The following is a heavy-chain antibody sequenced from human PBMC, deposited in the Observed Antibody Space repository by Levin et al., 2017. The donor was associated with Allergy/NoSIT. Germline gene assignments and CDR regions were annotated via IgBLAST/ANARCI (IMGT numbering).Heavy chain of an antibody. J-gene: IGHJ4*02. CDR2: IYPGDSDT. D-gene: IGHD3-22*01. Sequence: GGSLRLSCKGSGYIFTSYLIGWVRQMPGKGLEWMGIIYPGDSDTCYSPSFQGQVTISADKTISTAYLRWNSLKASDTAMYYCARLCWCLGSSGLAAGFDYWGQGTLVTVSS. CDR1: GYIFTSYL. V-gene: IGHV5-51*01. CDR3: ARLCWCLGSSGLAAGFDY.